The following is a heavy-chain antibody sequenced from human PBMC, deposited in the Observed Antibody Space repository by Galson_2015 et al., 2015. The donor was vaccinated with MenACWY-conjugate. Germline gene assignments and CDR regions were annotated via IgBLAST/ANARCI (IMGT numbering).Heavy chain of an antibody. V-gene: IGHV2-70*04. Sequence: PALVKPTQPLTLTCTFSGFALTTNGMRVGWIRQPPGKALEWLARIDWDDDKFYSPSLKTRLNITKDTSKNQVVLTVTNMSPEDTATYYCARIPVRRFGPDAFDFWGQGTVVTVSS. D-gene: IGHD3-16*01. CDR3: ARIPVRRFGPDAFDF. J-gene: IGHJ3*01. CDR1: GFALTTNGMR. CDR2: IDWDDDK.